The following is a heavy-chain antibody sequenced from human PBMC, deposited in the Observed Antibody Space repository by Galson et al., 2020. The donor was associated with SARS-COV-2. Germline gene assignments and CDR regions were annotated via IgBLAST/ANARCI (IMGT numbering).Heavy chain of an antibody. CDR2: ISAYNGNT. CDR3: AREGGYYYDGSGLLDY. V-gene: IGHV1-18*04. D-gene: IGHD3-22*01. Sequence: ASVKVSCQASGYTFTSYGISWVRKAPGQGIEWMGWISAYNGNTNYAQKLQGRVTMTTDTSTSTAYMELRSLRSDDTAVYYCAREGGYYYDGSGLLDYWCHGTLVTVSS. CDR1: GYTFTSYG. J-gene: IGHJ4*01.